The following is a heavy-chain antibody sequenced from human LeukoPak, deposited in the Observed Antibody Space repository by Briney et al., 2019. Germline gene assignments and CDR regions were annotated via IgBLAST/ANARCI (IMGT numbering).Heavy chain of an antibody. J-gene: IGHJ4*02. V-gene: IGHV3-74*01. CDR3: TRGGLTGQMAAFDY. Sequence: GGSLRLSCAASGFTLSDYWMHWVRQVPGEGPVWVSRINGDGRSTTYADSVKGRFTISRDNAKNTVFLQMTSLRDEDTAVYYCTRGGLTGQMAAFDYWGQGALVTVSS. D-gene: IGHD3-9*01. CDR2: INGDGRST. CDR1: GFTLSDYW.